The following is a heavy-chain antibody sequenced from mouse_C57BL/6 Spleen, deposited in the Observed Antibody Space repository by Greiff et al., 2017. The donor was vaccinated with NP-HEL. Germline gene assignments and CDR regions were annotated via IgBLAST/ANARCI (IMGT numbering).Heavy chain of an antibody. CDR2: ISDGGSYT. Sequence: EVQVVESGGGLVKPGGSLKLSCAASGFTFSSYAMSWVRQTPEKRLEWVATISDGGSYTYYPDNVKGRFTISRDNAKNNLYLQMSHLKSEDTAMYYCAREKERGGAMDYWGQGTSVTVSS. CDR1: GFTFSSYA. CDR3: AREKERGGAMDY. J-gene: IGHJ4*01. V-gene: IGHV5-4*01.